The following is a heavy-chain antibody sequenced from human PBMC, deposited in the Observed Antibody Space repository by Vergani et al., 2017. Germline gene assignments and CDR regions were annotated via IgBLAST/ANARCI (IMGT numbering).Heavy chain of an antibody. CDR1: GGSISSGGYS. V-gene: IGHV4-30-2*01. Sequence: QLQLQESCSGLVKPSQTLSLTCAVSGGSISSGGYSWSWIRQPPGKGLEWMGYIYHSGSTYYNPSLKSRVTISGDRSMNQFSLKLSSVTAADTAVYYCARGYSSGWWGWGQGTLVTVSS. CDR3: ARGYSSGWWG. CDR2: IYHSGST. J-gene: IGHJ4*02. D-gene: IGHD6-19*01.